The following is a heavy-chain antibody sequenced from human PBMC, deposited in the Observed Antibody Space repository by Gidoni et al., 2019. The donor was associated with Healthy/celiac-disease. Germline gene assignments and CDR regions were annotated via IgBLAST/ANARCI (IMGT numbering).Heavy chain of an antibody. Sequence: EVQLVESGGGLVQPGGSLRLSCAAPGFTFSSYSMNWFRQAPGKGLEWVSYISSSSSTIYYADSVKGRFTISRDNAKNSLYLQMNSLRDEDTAVYYCARLIVVAPNWFDPWGQGTLVTVSS. V-gene: IGHV3-48*02. CDR2: ISSSSSTI. CDR3: ARLIVVAPNWFDP. CDR1: GFTFSSYS. J-gene: IGHJ5*02. D-gene: IGHD3-22*01.